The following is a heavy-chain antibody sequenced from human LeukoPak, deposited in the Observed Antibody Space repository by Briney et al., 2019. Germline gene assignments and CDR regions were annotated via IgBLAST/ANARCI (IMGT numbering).Heavy chain of an antibody. CDR3: AKDIGDYGDYGDWYFDL. CDR1: GFTFDDYA. Sequence: PGGSLRLSCAASGFTFDDYAMHWVRQAPGKGLEWVSGISWNSGSIGYADSVKGRFTISRDNAKNSLYLQMNSLRAEDTALYYCAKDIGDYGDYGDWYFDLWGRGTLVTVSS. D-gene: IGHD4-17*01. J-gene: IGHJ2*01. CDR2: ISWNSGSI. V-gene: IGHV3-9*01.